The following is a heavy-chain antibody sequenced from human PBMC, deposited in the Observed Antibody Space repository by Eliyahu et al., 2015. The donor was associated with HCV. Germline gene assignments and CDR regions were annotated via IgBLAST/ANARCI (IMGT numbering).Heavy chain of an antibody. CDR3: AKTGGSSGRNPPGY. CDR1: XXTFSSYG. J-gene: IGHJ4*02. D-gene: IGHD6-19*01. Sequence: QVQLVESGGGVXQPGRSLRLSCAASXXTFSSYGMHWVRQAPGKGLEWVAVISYDGSNKYYADSVKGRFTISRDNSKNTLYLQMNSLRAEDTAVYYCAKTGGSSGRNPPGYWGQGTLVTVSS. CDR2: ISYDGSNK. V-gene: IGHV3-30*18.